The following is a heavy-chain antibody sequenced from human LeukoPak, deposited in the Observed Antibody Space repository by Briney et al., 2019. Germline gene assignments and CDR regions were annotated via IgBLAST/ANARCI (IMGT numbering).Heavy chain of an antibody. Sequence: GGSLRLSCAASGFTFSDYYMSWIRQAPGKGLEWVSYISSSGSTIYYADSVKGRFTISRDNAKNSLYLQMNSLRAEDTAVYYCARTYSSSWYYFDYWGQGTLVTVSS. V-gene: IGHV3-11*01. CDR3: ARTYSSSWYYFDY. CDR1: GFTFSDYY. J-gene: IGHJ4*02. D-gene: IGHD6-13*01. CDR2: ISSSGSTI.